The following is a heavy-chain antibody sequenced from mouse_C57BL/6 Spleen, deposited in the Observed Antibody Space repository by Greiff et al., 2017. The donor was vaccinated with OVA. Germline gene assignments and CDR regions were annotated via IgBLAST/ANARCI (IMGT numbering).Heavy chain of an antibody. CDR2: INPNNGGT. Sequence: EVQLQQSGPELVKPGASVKISCKASGYTFTDYYMNWVKQSHGKSLEWIGDINPNNGGTSYNQKFKGKATLTVDKSSSTAYMELRSLTSEDSAVYYCARRRGYGYYFDYWGQGTTLTVSS. V-gene: IGHV1-26*01. CDR3: ARRRGYGYYFDY. J-gene: IGHJ2*01. D-gene: IGHD2-2*01. CDR1: GYTFTDYY.